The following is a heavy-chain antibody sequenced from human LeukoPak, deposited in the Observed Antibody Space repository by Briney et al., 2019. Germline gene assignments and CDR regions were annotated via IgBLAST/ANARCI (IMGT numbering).Heavy chain of an antibody. CDR3: GVITGTRGTMIIDY. V-gene: IGHV4-31*03. D-gene: IGHD1-7*01. J-gene: IGHJ4*02. CDR2: IYYSGST. Sequence: SQTLPLTCTVSGGSISSGGYYWSWIRQHPGKGLEWIGYIYYSGSTYYNPSLKSRVTISVDTSKNQFSLKLSSVTAADTAVYYCGVITGTRGTMIIDYWGQGTLVTVSS. CDR1: GGSISSGGYY.